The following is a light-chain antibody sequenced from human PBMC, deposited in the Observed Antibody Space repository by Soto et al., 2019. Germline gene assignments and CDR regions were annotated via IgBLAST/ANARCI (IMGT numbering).Light chain of an antibody. CDR3: SSYTTSSTVVV. J-gene: IGLJ2*01. CDR1: SSDIGGYNY. V-gene: IGLV2-14*01. CDR2: GVS. Sequence: QSALTQPASVSGSPGQSIPISCTGTSSDIGGYNYVSWYKQYPGKAPKLMIFGVSDRPSGVSNRFSGSKSGTTASLTISGLQAEDEADYYCSSYTTSSTVVVFGGGTQLTVL.